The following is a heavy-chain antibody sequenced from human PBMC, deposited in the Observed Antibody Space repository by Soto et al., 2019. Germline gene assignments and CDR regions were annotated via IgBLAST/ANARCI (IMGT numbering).Heavy chain of an antibody. CDR1: GFTFSSYA. J-gene: IGHJ6*02. CDR3: ARGENGMDV. V-gene: IGHV3-30-3*01. D-gene: IGHD1-26*01. CDR2: ISYDGSNK. Sequence: LRLSCAASGFTFSSYAMHWVRQAPGKGLEWVAVISYDGSNKYYADSVKGRFTISRDNSKNTLYLQMNSLRAEDTAVYYCARGENGMDVWGQGTTVTVSS.